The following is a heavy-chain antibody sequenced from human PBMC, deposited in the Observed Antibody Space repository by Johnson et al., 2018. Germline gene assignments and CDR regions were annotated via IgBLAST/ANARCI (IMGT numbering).Heavy chain of an antibody. CDR1: GFTLSSYG. V-gene: IGHV3-23*04. CDR2: ISGRGGST. J-gene: IGHJ6*02. Sequence: VQLVESGGGVVQPGKSLRLSCAASGFTLSSYGMHWVRQAPGKGLEWVSTISGRGGSTYYADSVKGRFTVSRDNSKNTLYLQMNSLRAEDRAVYYCAGDKGTVTTKYYYYGRDVWGQGTTVTGSS. CDR3: AGDKGTVTTKYYYYGRDV. D-gene: IGHD4-17*01.